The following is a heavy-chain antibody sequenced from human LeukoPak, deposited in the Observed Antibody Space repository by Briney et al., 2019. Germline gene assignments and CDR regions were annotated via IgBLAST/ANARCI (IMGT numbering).Heavy chain of an antibody. D-gene: IGHD6-19*01. CDR2: IGTAGDS. Sequence: PGGSLRLSCAASGFSFSSYDMHWVRQITGKGLEWVSVIGTAGDSLYAGSARGRFTISRENAKNSLYLQMNSLRAEDTAVYYCARSVAGSSWFDPWGQGTLVTVSS. CDR3: ARSVAGSSWFDP. J-gene: IGHJ5*02. V-gene: IGHV3-13*01. CDR1: GFSFSSYD.